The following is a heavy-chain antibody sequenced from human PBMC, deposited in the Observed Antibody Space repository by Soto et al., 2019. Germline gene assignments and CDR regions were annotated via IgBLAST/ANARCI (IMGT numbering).Heavy chain of an antibody. D-gene: IGHD3-22*01. CDR1: GFTFSNAW. CDR3: TTESPLYYYDSSGYFDY. J-gene: IGHJ4*02. V-gene: IGHV3-15*07. CDR2: IKSKTDGGTT. Sequence: GGSLRLSCAASGFTFSNAWMNWVRQAPGKGLEWVGRIKSKTDGGTTDYAAPVKGRFTISRDDSKNTLYLQMNSLKTEDTAVYYCTTESPLYYYDSSGYFDYWGQGTLVTVSS.